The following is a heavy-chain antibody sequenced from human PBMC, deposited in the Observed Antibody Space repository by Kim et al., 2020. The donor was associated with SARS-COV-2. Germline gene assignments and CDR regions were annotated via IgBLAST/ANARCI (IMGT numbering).Heavy chain of an antibody. CDR3: ARDSGPVRGVTSYFDY. J-gene: IGHJ4*02. Sequence: GGSLRLSCAASGFTFSSYTVNWVRQAPGKGLEWVSFISSSSSYIYYADSVKGRFTISRDNAKNSLYLQMNSLRAEDTAVYYCARDSGPVRGVTSYFDYWGQGTLVTVSS. D-gene: IGHD3-10*02. V-gene: IGHV3-21*01. CDR1: GFTFSSYT. CDR2: ISSSSSYI.